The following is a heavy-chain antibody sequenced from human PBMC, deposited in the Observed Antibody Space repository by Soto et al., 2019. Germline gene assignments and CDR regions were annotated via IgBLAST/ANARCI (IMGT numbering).Heavy chain of an antibody. J-gene: IGHJ3*01. CDR1: GFTFNNYG. CDR2: ISNDGSDK. D-gene: IGHD1-26*01. Sequence: QVQLGESWGGVVQPGRSLRLSCAASGFTFNNYGMHWVRQAPGKGLYWVAAISNDGSDKYYADSVKGRLTIYRDNSKNTVYLQMNSLRAEDTDVYYCAKDQAIEASHGIDWGQGKIVTVSS. V-gene: IGHV3-30*18. CDR3: AKDQAIEASHGID.